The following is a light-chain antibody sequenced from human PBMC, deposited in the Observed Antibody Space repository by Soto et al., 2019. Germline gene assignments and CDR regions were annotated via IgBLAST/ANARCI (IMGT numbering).Light chain of an antibody. CDR3: QQYYRYSLT. CDR2: KAS. CDR1: QSTSIW. Sequence: DIQMTQSPYTLSASVGDRVTITCRASQSTSIWLAWYQQKPGKAPNLLIYKASNLESGVPTRFSGSGSGTEFTLTISSLQPDDFATYYCQQYYRYSLTFGGGTKGEIK. J-gene: IGKJ4*01. V-gene: IGKV1-5*03.